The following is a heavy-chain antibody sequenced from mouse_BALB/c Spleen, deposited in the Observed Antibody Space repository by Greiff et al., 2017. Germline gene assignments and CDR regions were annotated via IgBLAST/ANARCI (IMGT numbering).Heavy chain of an antibody. J-gene: IGHJ2*01. V-gene: IGHV1-9*01. Sequence: VQLQQSGPGLMKPGASVKISCKATGYTFTSYWIKWVKQRPGHGLEWIGEILPGSGSTNYNEKFKGKATFTAATSTNTAYMQLSSLTSDDSAVYYCARREYFDYWGQGTTLTVSS. CDR3: ARREYFDY. CDR1: GYTFTSYW. CDR2: ILPGSGST.